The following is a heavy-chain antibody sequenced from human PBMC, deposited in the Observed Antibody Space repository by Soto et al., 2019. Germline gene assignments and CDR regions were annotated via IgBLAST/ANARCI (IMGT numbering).Heavy chain of an antibody. V-gene: IGHV3-30*19. J-gene: IGHJ4*02. CDR3: ARDTGDYGDYSFDY. CDR2: LSYDGSNK. CDR1: GFTFSNYG. D-gene: IGHD4-17*01. Sequence: LRLSCAASGFTFSNYGMHWVRQAPDKGLEWVAVLSYDGSNKYYADSVKGRFTISRDNSKNTLYLQMNSLRAEDTAVYYCARDTGDYGDYSFDYWGQGTLVTVSS.